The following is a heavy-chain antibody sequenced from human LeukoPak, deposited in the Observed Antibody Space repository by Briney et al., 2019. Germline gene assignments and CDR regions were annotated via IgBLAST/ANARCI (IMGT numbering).Heavy chain of an antibody. D-gene: IGHD6-19*01. J-gene: IGHJ4*02. CDR2: ISSSSSTI. CDR1: GFTFSSYS. CDR3: ARDLFGSGWDQSY. V-gene: IGHV3-48*01. Sequence: GGSLRLSCAASGFTFSSYSMNWVRQAPGKGLEWVSYISSSSSTIYYADSVKGRFTISRDNAKNSLYLQMNSLRAEDTAVYYCARDLFGSGWDQSYWGQGTLVTVSP.